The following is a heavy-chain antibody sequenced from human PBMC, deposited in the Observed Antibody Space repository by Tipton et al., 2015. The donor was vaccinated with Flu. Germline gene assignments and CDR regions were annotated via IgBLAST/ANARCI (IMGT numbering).Heavy chain of an antibody. CDR2: IYPSGNT. CDR3: ARSGSYHHYYVDL. D-gene: IGHD1-26*01. J-gene: IGHJ2*01. V-gene: IGHV4-4*07. CDR1: GGSLSSYF. Sequence: LRLSCTVSGGSLSSYFWSWIRQPAGKGLEWIGRIYPSGNTNYNPSLQSRVTMSVDTSRNQFSLSLTSVTAADAAIYYCARSGSYHHYYVDLWGRGTLVSVSS.